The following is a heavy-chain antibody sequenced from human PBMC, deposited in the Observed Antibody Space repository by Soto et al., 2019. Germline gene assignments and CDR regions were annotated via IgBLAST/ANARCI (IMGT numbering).Heavy chain of an antibody. Sequence: QVQLVQSGAEVKKPGASVKVSCKASGYTFTSYGISWVRQAPGQGLEWMGWISAYNGNTNYAQKLQGRVTMTTDTSTSTDYMELRSLRSDDTAVYYCARVYRWYYGSGSYYYFDYWGQGTLVTVSS. D-gene: IGHD3-10*01. CDR3: ARVYRWYYGSGSYYYFDY. CDR1: GYTFTSYG. V-gene: IGHV1-18*01. J-gene: IGHJ4*02. CDR2: ISAYNGNT.